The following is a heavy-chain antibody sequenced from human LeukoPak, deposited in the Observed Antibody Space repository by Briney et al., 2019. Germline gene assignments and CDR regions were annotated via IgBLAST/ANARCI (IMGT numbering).Heavy chain of an antibody. CDR2: IYYSGST. CDR1: GGSISSYY. CDR3: ARVGSSQDGDGFGELNYGMDV. Sequence: PSETLSLTCTVSGGSISSYYWSWIRQPPGKGLEWIGYIYYSGSTNYNPSLKSRVTISVDTSKNQFSLKLSSVTAADTAVYYCARVGSSQDGDGFGELNYGMDVWGQGTTVTVSS. D-gene: IGHD3-10*01. J-gene: IGHJ6*02. V-gene: IGHV4-59*01.